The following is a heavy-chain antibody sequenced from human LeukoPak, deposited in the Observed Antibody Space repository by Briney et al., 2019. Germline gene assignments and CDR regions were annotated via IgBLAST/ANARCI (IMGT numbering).Heavy chain of an antibody. CDR3: AKYHRPGEEPPGYFDY. V-gene: IGHV3-23*01. J-gene: IGHJ4*02. CDR2: ISGSGGST. Sequence: PGGSLRLSCEASGFSFSSYNMDWVRQTPGKGLEWVSAISGSGGSTEYVDSVKGRFTISRDSSKNTLYLQMNSLRAADTAVYYCAKYHRPGEEPPGYFDYWGQGTLVTVSS. D-gene: IGHD3-10*01. CDR1: GFSFSSYN.